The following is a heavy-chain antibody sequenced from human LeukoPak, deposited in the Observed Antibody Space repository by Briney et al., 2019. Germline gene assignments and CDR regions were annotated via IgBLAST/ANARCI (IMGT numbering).Heavy chain of an antibody. CDR3: ARDKSRAAAASIFDY. Sequence: GGSLRLSCAASGFTFSDYYMGWIRQAPGKGLEWVSYISSSGSTIYYADSVKGRFTISRDNAKNSLYLQMNSLRAEDTAVYYCARDKSRAAAASIFDYWGQGTLVTVSS. CDR2: ISSSGSTI. J-gene: IGHJ4*02. CDR1: GFTFSDYY. V-gene: IGHV3-11*01. D-gene: IGHD6-13*01.